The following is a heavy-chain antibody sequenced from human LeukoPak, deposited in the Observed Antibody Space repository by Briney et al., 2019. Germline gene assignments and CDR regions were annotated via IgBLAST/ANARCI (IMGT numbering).Heavy chain of an antibody. CDR1: GGTFSSYA. V-gene: IGHV1-69*13. J-gene: IGHJ4*02. CDR2: IIPIFGTA. CDR3: ARENVDTAFDY. D-gene: IGHD5-18*01. Sequence: GASVKVSCKASGGTFSSYAISWVRQAPGQGLEWMGGIIPIFGTANYAQKFQGRVTVTADESTSTAYMELSSLRSEDTAVYYCARENVDTAFDYWGQGTLVTVSS.